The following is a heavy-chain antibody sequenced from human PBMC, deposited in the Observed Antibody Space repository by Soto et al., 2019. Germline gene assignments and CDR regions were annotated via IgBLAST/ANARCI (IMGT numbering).Heavy chain of an antibody. J-gene: IGHJ4*02. Sequence: GGSLRLSCVSSGFRFNSYAMSWVRQAPGKGLEWVSAITGDGSDTYYADSVKGRFTLSRDNSKDTLYLEMNSLRVEDMALYYCAKGSRPSRPYYFDYWGQGTLVTVSS. CDR2: ITGDGSDT. D-gene: IGHD6-13*01. CDR1: GFRFNSYA. CDR3: AKGSRPSRPYYFDY. V-gene: IGHV3-23*01.